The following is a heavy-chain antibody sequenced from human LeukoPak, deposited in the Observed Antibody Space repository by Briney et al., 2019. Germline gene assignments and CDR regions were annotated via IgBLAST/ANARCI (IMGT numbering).Heavy chain of an antibody. CDR2: MYLSGTT. CDR3: AGLVGRYSSGLYYYYFDY. CDR1: GDSINSLDL. J-gene: IGHJ4*02. Sequence: SETLSLTCTVSGDSINSLDLWSWVRQPPGKGLEWIGEMYLSGTTHSNPSVKSRVTISIDKSKNQFFLSLSSVTAADTAVYYCAGLVGRYSSGLYYYYFDYWGQGTLVTVSS. D-gene: IGHD3-22*01. V-gene: IGHV4-4*02.